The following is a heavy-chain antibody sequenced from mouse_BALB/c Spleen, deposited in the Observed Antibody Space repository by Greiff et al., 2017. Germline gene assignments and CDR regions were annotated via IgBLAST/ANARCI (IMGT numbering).Heavy chain of an antibody. D-gene: IGHD2-14*01. CDR2: IDPENGDT. V-gene: IGHV14-4*02. J-gene: IGHJ3*01. CDR3: ARGPYYRYDEAWFAY. Sequence: VQLQQSGAELVRSGASVKLSCTASGFNIKDYYMHWVKQRPEQGLEWIGWIDPENGDTEYAPKFQGKATLTADKSSSTAYMQLSSLASEDSAVYYCARGPYYRYDEAWFAYWGQGTLVTVSA. CDR1: GFNIKDYY.